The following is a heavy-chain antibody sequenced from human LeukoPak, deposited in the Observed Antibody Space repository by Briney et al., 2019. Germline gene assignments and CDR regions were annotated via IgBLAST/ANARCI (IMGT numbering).Heavy chain of an antibody. V-gene: IGHV3-53*01. D-gene: IGHD3-10*01. CDR3: ARDQVTMVRGVIILYYFDY. CDR1: GFTVRSNY. Sequence: GGSLRLSCAASGFTVRSNYMSWVRQAPGKGLEWVSIIYNDGGTYYADSVKGRFTISRDNSKNTLFLQMNSLRAEDTAVYFCARDQVTMVRGVIILYYFDYWGQGTLVTVSS. J-gene: IGHJ4*02. CDR2: IYNDGGT.